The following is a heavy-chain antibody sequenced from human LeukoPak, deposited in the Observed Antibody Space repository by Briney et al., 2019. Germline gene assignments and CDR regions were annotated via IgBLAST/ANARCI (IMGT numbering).Heavy chain of an antibody. J-gene: IGHJ4*02. Sequence: GGSLRLSCAASGFTFSSYEMNWVRQAPGKGLEWVSCISSSGSTIYYADSVKGRFTISRDNAKNSLYLQMNNLRVEDTALYFCARDRTVSTGIDFWGQGALVTVSS. V-gene: IGHV3-48*03. CDR3: ARDRTVSTGIDF. CDR1: GFTFSSYE. CDR2: ISSSGSTI. D-gene: IGHD4-17*01.